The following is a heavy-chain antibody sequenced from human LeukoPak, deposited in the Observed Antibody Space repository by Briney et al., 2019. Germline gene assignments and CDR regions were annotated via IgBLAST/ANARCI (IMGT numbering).Heavy chain of an antibody. J-gene: IGHJ6*03. V-gene: IGHV3-23*01. D-gene: IGHD4/OR15-4a*01. Sequence: GGSLRPSCAASGFTFSSYPMGWVRQAPGKGLEWVSAISGSGGSTYYADSVKGRFTISRDNSKNTLYLQMNSLRAEDAAVYYCARDESDYAQVLREYYYMDVWGKGTTVTVSS. CDR2: ISGSGGST. CDR3: ARDESDYAQVLREYYYMDV. CDR1: GFTFSSYP.